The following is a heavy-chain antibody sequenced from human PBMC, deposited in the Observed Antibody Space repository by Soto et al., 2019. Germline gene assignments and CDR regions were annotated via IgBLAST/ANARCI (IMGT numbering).Heavy chain of an antibody. CDR1: GYTFTSYG. V-gene: IGHV1-18*01. D-gene: IGHD3-3*01. CDR2: ISAYNGNT. Sequence: ASVKVSCKASGYTFTSYGISWVRQAPGQGLEWMGWISAYNGNTNYAQKLQGRVTMTTDTSTSTAYMELRSLRSDDTAVYYCARDRMAWDFCFFCIPGDYDVMYLWGQGSTDIVS. CDR3: ARDRMAWDFCFFCIPGDYDVMYL. J-gene: IGHJ6*02.